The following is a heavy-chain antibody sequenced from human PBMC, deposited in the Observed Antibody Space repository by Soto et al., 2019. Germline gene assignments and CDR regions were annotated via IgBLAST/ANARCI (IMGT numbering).Heavy chain of an antibody. CDR2: ISAYNGDT. CDR1: GYTFTSYG. J-gene: IGHJ4*02. Sequence: QVQLLQSGAEVKQPGASVKVSCKASGYTFTSYGVSWVRQAPGQGLEWMGWISAYNGDTKNSQKFQGRVSLTTDTYTSTAYMELRSLRSDDTAVYYCARVPSYSTLDYWGQGTLVTVSS. V-gene: IGHV1-18*04. CDR3: ARVPSYSTLDY. D-gene: IGHD2-21*01.